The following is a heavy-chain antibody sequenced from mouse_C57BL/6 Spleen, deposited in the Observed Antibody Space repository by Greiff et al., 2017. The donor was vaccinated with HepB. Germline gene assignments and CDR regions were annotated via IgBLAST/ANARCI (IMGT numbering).Heavy chain of an antibody. D-gene: IGHD2-5*01. CDR3: ARQRSNYDYYAMDY. J-gene: IGHJ4*01. Sequence: EVKLVESGGGLVQPGGSLKLSCAASGFTFSDYYMYWVRQTPEKRLEWVAYISNGGGSTYYPDTVKGRFTISRDNAKNTLYLQMSRLKSEDTAMYYCARQRSNYDYYAMDYWGQGTSVTVSS. CDR2: ISNGGGST. V-gene: IGHV5-12*01. CDR1: GFTFSDYY.